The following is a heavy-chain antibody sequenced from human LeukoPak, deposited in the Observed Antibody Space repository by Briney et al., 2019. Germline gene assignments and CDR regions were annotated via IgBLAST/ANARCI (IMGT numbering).Heavy chain of an antibody. J-gene: IGHJ4*02. V-gene: IGHV1-3*01. CDR2: INAGNGNT. Sequence: PLASVKDSCKASGYTFTSYAMHWVRQALGQRLEWMGWINAGNGNTKYSQKFQGRVTITRDTSASTAYMELSSLRSEDTAVYYCARCGYYDSSGYYRYWGQGTLVTVSS. CDR1: GYTFTSYA. CDR3: ARCGYYDSSGYYRY. D-gene: IGHD3-22*01.